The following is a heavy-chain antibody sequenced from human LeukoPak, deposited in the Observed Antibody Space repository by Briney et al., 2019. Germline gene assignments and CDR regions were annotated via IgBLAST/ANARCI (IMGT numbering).Heavy chain of an antibody. V-gene: IGHV3-21*04. CDR2: ISSSSSYI. CDR3: AKDKAAAAHYFGYGMDV. J-gene: IGHJ6*02. Sequence: GGSLRLSCAASGFTFSSYSMNWVRQAPGKGLEWVSSISSSSSYIYYADSVKGRFTISRDNAKNSLYLQMNSLRAEDTALYYCAKDKAAAAHYFGYGMDVWGQGTTVTVSS. D-gene: IGHD6-13*01. CDR1: GFTFSSYS.